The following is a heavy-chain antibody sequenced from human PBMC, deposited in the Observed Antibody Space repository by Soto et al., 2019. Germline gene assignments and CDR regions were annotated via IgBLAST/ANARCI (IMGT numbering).Heavy chain of an antibody. V-gene: IGHV1-69*01. D-gene: IGHD1-26*01. CDR3: ARDGGRHSGGIDY. CDR1: GGTFSSYS. Sequence: QVQLVQSGAEVKKPGSSVKVSCKDSGGTFSSYSINWVRQAPGQGLEWMGEIIPIFGTANYAQKFQGRVTTTADESTNTAYMELSSLRSEDTAVYYCARDGGRHSGGIDYWGQGTLVTVSS. CDR2: IIPIFGTA. J-gene: IGHJ4*02.